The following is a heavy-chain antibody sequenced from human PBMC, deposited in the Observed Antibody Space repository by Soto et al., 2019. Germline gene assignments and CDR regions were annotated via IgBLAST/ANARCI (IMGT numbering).Heavy chain of an antibody. Sequence: QVQLVQSGAEVKKPGASVKVSCKDSGYTFTSYGISWVRQAPGQGLEWMGWISAYNGNTNYAQKLQGRVTMTTDTSTSTSYMDLSSLRSDDTAVYYCARDYDSSGYPPGGVGYCGQGTLVTVSS. J-gene: IGHJ4*02. CDR1: GYTFTSYG. D-gene: IGHD3-22*01. V-gene: IGHV1-18*01. CDR2: ISAYNGNT. CDR3: ARDYDSSGYPPGGVGY.